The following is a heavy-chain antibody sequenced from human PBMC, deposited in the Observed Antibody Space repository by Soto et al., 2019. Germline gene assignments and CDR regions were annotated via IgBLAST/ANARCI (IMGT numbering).Heavy chain of an antibody. CDR1: GFTFTTSG. CDR3: AAVVPPSGILERLGLDP. J-gene: IGHJ5*02. V-gene: IGHV1-58*02. Sequence: SVKVSCKASGFTFTTSGIHWVRQARGQGLEWMGWIVVGSGNTKYNQKFQERVTLTRDMATDTAYMDLRSLTSADTAIYYCAAVVPPSGILERLGLDPWGQGTLVTVSS. D-gene: IGHD3-3*01. CDR2: IVVGSGNT.